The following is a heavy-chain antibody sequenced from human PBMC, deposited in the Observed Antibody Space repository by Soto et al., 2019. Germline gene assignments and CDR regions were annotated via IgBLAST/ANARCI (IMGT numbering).Heavy chain of an antibody. V-gene: IGHV3-48*02. CDR3: ARDGRRGYDMDV. D-gene: IGHD3-10*01. CDR1: GFTFDTDA. Sequence: EVQLVESGGSLVQPGGSLRLSCVASGFTFDTDALDWVRQAPGKGLEWVSYINTGGTIYYADSVKGRFTISRDNAKNSLYLQMNSLRDEDTAVYYCARDGRRGYDMDVWGQGTTVTVSS. J-gene: IGHJ6*02. CDR2: INTGGTI.